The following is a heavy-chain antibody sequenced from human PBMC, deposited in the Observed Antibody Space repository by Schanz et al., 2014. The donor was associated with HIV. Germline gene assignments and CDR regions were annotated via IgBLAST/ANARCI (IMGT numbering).Heavy chain of an antibody. CDR2: IWYDGTEK. J-gene: IGHJ4*02. Sequence: VQLVESGGRLVKPGGSLRLSCAASGFSFSNFGMHWVRQAPGKGLEWVAVIWYDGTEKYYADFVKGRFTISRDNAKNSLYLQMNSLRAEDTALYYCACECDYGGNSCFDYWGQGTLVTVSS. D-gene: IGHD4-17*01. V-gene: IGHV3-33*03. CDR1: GFSFSNFG. CDR3: ACECDYGGNSCFDY.